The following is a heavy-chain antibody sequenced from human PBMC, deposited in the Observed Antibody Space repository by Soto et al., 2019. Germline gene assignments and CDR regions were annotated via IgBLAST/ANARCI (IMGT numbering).Heavy chain of an antibody. J-gene: IGHJ5*02. V-gene: IGHV4-30-2*01. CDR3: ARTKLRGGSQVWFDP. D-gene: IGHD2-15*01. CDR1: GGSISSGGYS. Sequence: QLQLQESGSGLVKPSQTLSLTCAVSGGSISSGGYSWSWIRQPPGKGLEWIGYIYHSGSTYYNPSLKSRVTISVDRSKNQCSLKLSSVTAADTAVYYCARTKLRGGSQVWFDPWGQGTLVTVSS. CDR2: IYHSGST.